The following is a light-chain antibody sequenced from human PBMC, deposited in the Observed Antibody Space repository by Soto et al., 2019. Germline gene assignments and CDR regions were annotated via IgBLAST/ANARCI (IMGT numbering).Light chain of an antibody. Sequence: QSVLTQPPAASGTPGQRVTISCSGSSSNSGSNYVYWYQQLPGTASKPLIYRNNQRPSGVPDRFSGSKSGTSASLAISVLRSEDADDYYCAAWDDSLSAVVFGGGTKLTVL. V-gene: IGLV1-47*01. CDR3: AAWDDSLSAVV. J-gene: IGLJ2*01. CDR2: RNN. CDR1: SSNSGSNY.